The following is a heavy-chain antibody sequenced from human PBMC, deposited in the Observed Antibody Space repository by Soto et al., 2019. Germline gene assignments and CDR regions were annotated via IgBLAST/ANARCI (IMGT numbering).Heavy chain of an antibody. CDR2: ISHSGST. CDR1: GDSVSSDSYY. V-gene: IGHV4-61*01. CDR3: AREGGVLRLSNWRDP. Sequence: QLQLQESGPGLVKPSETLSITCTVSGDSVSSDSYYWSWLRQPPGKRMEWIGYISHSGSTSYNPSLQSRVSMSIDTSKNQFFLELSSVTAADTAIYYCAREGGVLRLSNWRDPWGQGTLVTVSA. D-gene: IGHD3-3*01. J-gene: IGHJ5*02.